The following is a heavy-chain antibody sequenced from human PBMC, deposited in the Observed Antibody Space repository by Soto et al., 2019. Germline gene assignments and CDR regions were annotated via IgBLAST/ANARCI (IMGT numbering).Heavy chain of an antibody. J-gene: IGHJ6*03. Sequence: GGSLRLSCSASGFTFSSYAMHWVRQAPGKGLEYVSAISSNGGSTYYADSVKGRFTISRDNSKNTLYLQMSSLRAEDTAVYYCVKGGGSYYCYYYYMDVWGKGTTVTVSS. D-gene: IGHD1-26*01. CDR2: ISSNGGST. CDR1: GFTFSSYA. CDR3: VKGGGSYYCYYYYMDV. V-gene: IGHV3-64D*09.